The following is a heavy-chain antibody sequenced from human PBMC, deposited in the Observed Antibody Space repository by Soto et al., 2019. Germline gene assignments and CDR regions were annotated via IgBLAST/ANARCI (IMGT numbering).Heavy chain of an antibody. CDR1: GYTFTSYG. CDR2: ISAYNGNT. D-gene: IGHD3-3*01. Sequence: ASVKVSCKASGYTFTSYGISWVPQAPGQGLEWMGWISAYNGNTNYAQKLQGRVTMTTDTSTSTAYMELRSLRSDDTAVYYCARDSPYYDFWSGPAIDYWGQGTLVTVSS. CDR3: ARDSPYYDFWSGPAIDY. J-gene: IGHJ4*02. V-gene: IGHV1-18*01.